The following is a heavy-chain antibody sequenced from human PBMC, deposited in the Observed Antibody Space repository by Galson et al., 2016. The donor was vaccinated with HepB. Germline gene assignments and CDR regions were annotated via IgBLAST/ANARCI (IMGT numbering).Heavy chain of an antibody. CDR1: GGSISTYSYY. Sequence: SETLSLTCSVSGGSISTYSYYWGWIRQSPEKGLEWIGNIYHTGSTYYSPSLKSRVTISIDTSNNHFSMNLTSVTAADTGVFYCARQATSGWYDSWGQGSLVIVSS. D-gene: IGHD6-19*01. J-gene: IGHJ5*02. V-gene: IGHV4-39*01. CDR3: ARQATSGWYDS. CDR2: IYHTGST.